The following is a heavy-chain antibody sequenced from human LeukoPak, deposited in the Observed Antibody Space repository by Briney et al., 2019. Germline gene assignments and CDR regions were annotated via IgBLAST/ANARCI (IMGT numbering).Heavy chain of an antibody. CDR3: AKEPVGAYYFDY. V-gene: IGHV3-30*02. J-gene: IGHJ4*02. CDR2: ILYDGSNK. D-gene: IGHD4-17*01. Sequence: QPGRSLRLSCAASGFTFSSYGMHCVRQAPGKGLEWVAFILYDGSNKCYADSVKGRFTISRDNSKNTLYLQMNSLRVEDTAVYYCAKEPVGAYYFDYWGQGTLVTVSS. CDR1: GFTFSSYG.